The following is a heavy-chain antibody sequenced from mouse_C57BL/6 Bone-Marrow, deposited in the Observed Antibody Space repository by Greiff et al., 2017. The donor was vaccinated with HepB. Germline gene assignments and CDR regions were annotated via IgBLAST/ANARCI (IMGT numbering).Heavy chain of an antibody. V-gene: IGHV2-4*01. J-gene: IGHJ1*03. Sequence: VHLVESGPGLVQPSQSLSITCTVSGFSLTSYGVHWVRQPPGKGLEWLGVIWSGGSTDYNAAFISRLSISKDNSKSQVFFKMHSLQADDTDIYYCAKKGDGSSPWYFDVWGTGTTVTVSS. CDR1: GFSLTSYG. CDR2: IWSGGST. D-gene: IGHD1-1*01. CDR3: AKKGDGSSPWYFDV.